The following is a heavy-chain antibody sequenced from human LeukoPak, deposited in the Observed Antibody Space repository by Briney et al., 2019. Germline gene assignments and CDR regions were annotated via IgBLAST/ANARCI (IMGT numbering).Heavy chain of an antibody. CDR3: ARGLQYYYGMDV. CDR2: IIPIFGTA. D-gene: IGHD5-24*01. V-gene: IGHV1-69*13. CDR1: GGTFSSYA. J-gene: IGHJ6*02. Sequence: SVKVSCKASGGTFSSYAISWVRQAPGRGLEWMGGIIPIFGTANYAQKFQGRVTITADESASTAYMELSSLRSEDTAVYYCARGLQYYYGMDVWGQGTTVTVSS.